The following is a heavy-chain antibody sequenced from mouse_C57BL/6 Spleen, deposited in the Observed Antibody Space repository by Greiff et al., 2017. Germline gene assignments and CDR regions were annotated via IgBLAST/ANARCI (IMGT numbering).Heavy chain of an antibody. CDR3: ARGDGYPMDY. V-gene: IGHV1-18*01. CDR2: INPNNGGT. D-gene: IGHD2-3*01. Sequence: VQLKQSGPELVKPGASVKIPCKASGYTFTDYNMDWVKQSHGKSLEWIGDINPNNGGTIYNQKFKGKATLTVDKSSSTAYMELRSLTSEDTAVYYCARGDGYPMDYWGQGTSVTVSS. J-gene: IGHJ4*01. CDR1: GYTFTDYN.